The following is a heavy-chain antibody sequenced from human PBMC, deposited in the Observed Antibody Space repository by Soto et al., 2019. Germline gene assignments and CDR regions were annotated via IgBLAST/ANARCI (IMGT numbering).Heavy chain of an antibody. CDR1: GFSFNSYG. CDR3: AEAPPCSGGSCRTNYFDN. J-gene: IGHJ4*02. D-gene: IGHD2-15*01. Sequence: EVQLLESGGGLVQPGGSLRLSCAASGFSFNSYGMSWVRQAPGKGLEWVSSISGSGGSTYHADSVKGRITISRDNSKNTLYLQMNNLRAEDKAVYYCAEAPPCSGGSCRTNYFDNWGQGTLVTVSS. CDR2: ISGSGGST. V-gene: IGHV3-23*01.